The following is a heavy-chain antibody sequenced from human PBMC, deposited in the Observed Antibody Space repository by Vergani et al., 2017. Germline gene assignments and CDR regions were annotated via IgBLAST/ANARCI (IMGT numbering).Heavy chain of an antibody. Sequence: QVQLQESGPGLVKPSQTLSLTCTVPGCSISSGRYYWSRIRQPAGKGLEWIGRIYTSGSTNYNPSLKSPVTVSVATSKNQFSLNLSSVTAADTAVYYCLLSGCHPVETYFYDWSQGSLVTVS. CDR1: GCSISSGRYY. CDR3: LLSGCHPVETYFYD. CDR2: IYTSGST. V-gene: IGHV4-61*02. J-gene: IGHJ4*02. D-gene: IGHD1-26*01.